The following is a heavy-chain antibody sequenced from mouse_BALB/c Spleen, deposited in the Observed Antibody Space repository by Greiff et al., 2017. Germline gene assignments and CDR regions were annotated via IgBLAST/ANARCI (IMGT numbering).Heavy chain of an antibody. V-gene: IGHV5-17*02. CDR2: ISSGSSTI. Sequence: EVKLMESGGGLVQPGGSRKLSCAASGFTFSSFGMHWVRQAPEKGLEWVAYISSGSSTIYYADTVKGRFTISRDNPKNTLFLQMTSLRSEDTAMYYCARWDYDWFAYWGQGTLVTVSA. CDR1: GFTFSSFG. J-gene: IGHJ3*01. D-gene: IGHD2-4*01. CDR3: ARWDYDWFAY.